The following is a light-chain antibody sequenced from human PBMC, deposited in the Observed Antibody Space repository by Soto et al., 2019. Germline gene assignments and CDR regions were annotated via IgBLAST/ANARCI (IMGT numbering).Light chain of an antibody. J-gene: IGLJ1*01. CDR2: EDN. CDR3: SSFTTSRFYV. CDR1: SGSIASNY. V-gene: IGLV6-57*04. Sequence: NFMLTQPHSVSESPGKTVTISCTRSSGSIASNYVQWYHQRPGSAPTIVMYEDNQRPSGVPDRFSGSIDRSSNSASLTISGLKTEDEGDYYCSSFTTSRFYVFGPGTKLTVL.